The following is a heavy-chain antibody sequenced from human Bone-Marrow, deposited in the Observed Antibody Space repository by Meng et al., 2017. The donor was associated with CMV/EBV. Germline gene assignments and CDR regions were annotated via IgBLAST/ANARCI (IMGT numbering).Heavy chain of an antibody. V-gene: IGHV3-33*01. CDR1: GFTFSSYG. CDR2: IWYDGSNK. J-gene: IGHJ6*02. D-gene: IGHD3-10*01. Sequence: GESLKISCAASGFTFSSYGMHWVRQAPGKGLEWVAVIWYDGSNKYYADSVKGRFTISRDNAKNTLYLQMNSLRAEDTAVYYCARARYYGSGIAGMDVWGQGTTVTVSS. CDR3: ARARYYGSGIAGMDV.